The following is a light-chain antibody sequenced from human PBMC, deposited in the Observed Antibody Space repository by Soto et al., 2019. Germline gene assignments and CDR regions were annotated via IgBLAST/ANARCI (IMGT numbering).Light chain of an antibody. CDR2: AAS. J-gene: IGKJ4*01. CDR3: QHLNSYPLT. Sequence: DIQLTQSPSFLSASVGDRVTITCRASQVISSYFVWYQQKPGKAPKLLIYAASTLQSGVPSRFSGSGSGTDFTLTISSLQPEDFATYYCQHLNSYPLTFGGGTKVEIK. CDR1: QVISSY. V-gene: IGKV1-9*01.